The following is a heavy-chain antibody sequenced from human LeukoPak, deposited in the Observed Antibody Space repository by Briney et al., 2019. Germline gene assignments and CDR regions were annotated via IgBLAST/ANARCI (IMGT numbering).Heavy chain of an antibody. D-gene: IGHD4-11*01. CDR3: ARRDDYSNNMDV. V-gene: IGHV5-51*01. CDR2: IYPGDSDT. J-gene: IGHJ6*03. CDR1: GSSFTSYW. Sequence: GASLQISCKGSGSSFTSYWIGWVRQLPGKGREWMGIIYPGDSDTRYSPSFQGQVTISADKSISTAYLQWSSLKASDTAMCYCARRDDYSNNMDVWGKGTTVTVSS.